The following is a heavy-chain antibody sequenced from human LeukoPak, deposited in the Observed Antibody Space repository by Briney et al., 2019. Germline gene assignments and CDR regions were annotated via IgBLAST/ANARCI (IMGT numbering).Heavy chain of an antibody. CDR3: ARGPTTAGRGIRWYFDY. D-gene: IGHD4-17*01. Sequence: GGSLRLSCAASGFTFSSYGMHWVRQAPGKGLEWVAVIWYDGSNKYYADSVKGRFTISRDNSKNTLYLQMNSLRAEDTAVYYCARGPTTAGRGIRWYFDYWGQGTLVTVSS. V-gene: IGHV3-33*01. CDR1: GFTFSSYG. J-gene: IGHJ4*02. CDR2: IWYDGSNK.